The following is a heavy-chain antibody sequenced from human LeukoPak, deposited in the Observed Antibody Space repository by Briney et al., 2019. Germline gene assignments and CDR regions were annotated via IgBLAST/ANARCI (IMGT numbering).Heavy chain of an antibody. CDR2: IKPDGSEK. J-gene: IGHJ3*02. V-gene: IGHV3-7*01. CDR1: GHHFWKFW. Sequence: GGPLRLLCGGSGHHFWKFWMLWVPESTGEGREWVATIKPDGSEKDYVHSVKGRFTISRDNAKNSLYLQMDSLRAEDTALYYCAREDMWAFDMGGQGTMVIVSS. D-gene: IGHD2-15*01. CDR3: AREDMWAFDM.